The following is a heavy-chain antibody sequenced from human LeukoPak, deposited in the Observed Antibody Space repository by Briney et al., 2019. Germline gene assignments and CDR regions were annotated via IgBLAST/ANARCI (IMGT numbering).Heavy chain of an antibody. D-gene: IGHD3-16*02. CDR3: ARVADYVWGSYRYTPYFDY. V-gene: IGHV4-34*01. J-gene: IGHJ4*02. CDR1: GGSFSGYY. CDR2: ISHSGST. Sequence: PSETLSLTCAVYGGSFSGYYWSWIRQPPGKGLEWIGEISHSGSTNYNPSLKSRVTISVDTSKNQFSLKLSSVTAADTAVYYCARVADYVWGSYRYTPYFDYWGQGTLVTVSS.